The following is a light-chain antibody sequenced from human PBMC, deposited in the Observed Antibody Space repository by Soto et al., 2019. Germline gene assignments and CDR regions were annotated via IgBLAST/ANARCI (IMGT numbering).Light chain of an antibody. Sequence: EIVLTQSPGTLYISPGEIATLSCRASQSISSNYLAWYQQKPGQAPRLLIYGASSRATGIPDRFSGSGSGTDFTLTISRLEAEDFAVYYCQQYGSSPRTFGQGTKVEFK. J-gene: IGKJ1*01. CDR2: GAS. CDR1: QSISSNY. CDR3: QQYGSSPRT. V-gene: IGKV3-20*01.